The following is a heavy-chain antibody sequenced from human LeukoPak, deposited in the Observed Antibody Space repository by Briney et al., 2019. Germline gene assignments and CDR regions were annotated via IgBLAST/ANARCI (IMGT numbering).Heavy chain of an antibody. Sequence: GGSLRLSCAASGFTFSSYEMNWVRQAPGKGLEWVSYISSSGSTIYYADSVKGRFTISRDNAKNSLYLQMNSLGAEDTAVYYCARDPGDSSGYSYFDYWGQGTLVTVSS. CDR3: ARDPGDSSGYSYFDY. D-gene: IGHD3-22*01. V-gene: IGHV3-48*03. CDR1: GFTFSSYE. CDR2: ISSSGSTI. J-gene: IGHJ4*02.